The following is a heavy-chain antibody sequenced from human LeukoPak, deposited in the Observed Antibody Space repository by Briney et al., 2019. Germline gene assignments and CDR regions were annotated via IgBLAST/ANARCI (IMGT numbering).Heavy chain of an antibody. J-gene: IGHJ4*02. CDR3: ARDLGYGGPFDY. D-gene: IGHD4-23*01. CDR1: GFTVSSNY. CDR2: IYSGGST. V-gene: IGHV3-53*01. Sequence: GGSLRLSCAASGFTVSSNYMSWVRQAPGKGLEWVSVIYSGGSTYYADSVKGRFTISRDNAKNSLYLQMNSLRAEDTALYYCARDLGYGGPFDYWGQGTLVTVSS.